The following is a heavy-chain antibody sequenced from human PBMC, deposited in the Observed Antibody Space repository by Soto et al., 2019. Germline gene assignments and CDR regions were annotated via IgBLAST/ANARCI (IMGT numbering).Heavy chain of an antibody. J-gene: IGHJ5*02. V-gene: IGHV1-46*01. CDR3: ARESDSSGFFIRNWFDP. D-gene: IGHD3-22*01. CDR1: GYTFTSYY. Sequence: ASVKVSCKASGYTFTSYYMHWVRQAPGQGLEWMGIINPSGGSTSYAQKFQGRVTMTRDTSTSTVYMELSSLRSEDTAVYYCARESDSSGFFIRNWFDPWGQGNLVTVSS. CDR2: INPSGGST.